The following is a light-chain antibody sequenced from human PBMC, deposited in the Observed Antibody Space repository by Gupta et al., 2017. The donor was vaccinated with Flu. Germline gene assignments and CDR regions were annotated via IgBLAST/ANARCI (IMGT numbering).Light chain of an antibody. J-gene: IGKJ2*01. CDR2: LGS. CDR1: QSLLHSNGYNY. V-gene: IGKV2-28*01. Sequence: DIVMTQSPLSLPVTPGEPASISCRSSQSLLHSNGYNYLDWYLQKPGQSPQVLIYLGSNRASGVPDRFSGSASGTXFTLKIXIVAAPDVGISYCRQSLQTPYTFGXGTKLEIK. CDR3: RQSLQTPYT.